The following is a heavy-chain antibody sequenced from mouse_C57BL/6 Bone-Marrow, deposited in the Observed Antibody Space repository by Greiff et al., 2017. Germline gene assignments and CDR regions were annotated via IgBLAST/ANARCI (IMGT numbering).Heavy chain of an antibody. V-gene: IGHV8-8*01. J-gene: IGHJ1*03. CDR3: ARAITTVVATDWYFDV. CDR2: IWWDDDK. D-gene: IGHD1-1*01. Sequence: QVTLKVSGPGILQPSQTLSLTCSFSGFSLSTFGMGVGWIRPPSGKGLEWLAHIWWDDDKYYNPALKSRLTISKDTSKNQVFLKIANVDTADTATYYCARAITTVVATDWYFDVWGTGTTVTVSS. CDR1: GFSLSTFGMG.